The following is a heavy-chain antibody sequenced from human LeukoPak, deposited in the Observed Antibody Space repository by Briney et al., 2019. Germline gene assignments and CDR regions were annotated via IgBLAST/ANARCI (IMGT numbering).Heavy chain of an antibody. V-gene: IGHV3-43*01. CDR2: ISWDGGST. Sequence: PGGSLRLSCAASGFTFDDYTMHWVRQAPGKGLEWVSLISWDGGSTYYADSVKGRFTISRDNSKNSLYLQMNSLRTEDTALYYCAKGGYFDSRDWFDPWGQGTLVTVSS. CDR1: GFTFDDYT. CDR3: AKGGYFDSRDWFDP. D-gene: IGHD3-9*01. J-gene: IGHJ5*02.